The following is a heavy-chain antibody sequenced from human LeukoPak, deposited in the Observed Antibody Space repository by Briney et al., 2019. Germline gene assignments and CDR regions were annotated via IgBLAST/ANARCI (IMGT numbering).Heavy chain of an antibody. D-gene: IGHD2-2*01. CDR2: ISSSSSYI. CDR3: AGGPVPVSRLYYYGMDV. J-gene: IGHJ6*02. Sequence: PGGSLRLSCAASGFTFSSYSMNWVRQAPGKGLEWVSSISSSSSYIYYADSVKGRFTISRDNSKNTLYLQMNSLRAEDTAVYYCAGGPVPVSRLYYYGMDVWGQGTTVTVSS. CDR1: GFTFSSYS. V-gene: IGHV3-21*01.